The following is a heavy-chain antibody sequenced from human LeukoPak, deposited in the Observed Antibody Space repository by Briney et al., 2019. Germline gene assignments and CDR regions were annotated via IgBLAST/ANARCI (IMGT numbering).Heavy chain of an antibody. CDR3: ARDERYSSSYDY. D-gene: IGHD6-13*01. CDR1: GFTISSYG. V-gene: IGHV3-33*01. CDR2: IWYDGSNK. J-gene: IGHJ4*02. Sequence: GGSLRLSCAASGFTISSYGMHWVRQAPGKGLEWVAVIWYDGSNKYYADSVKGRFTISRDNSKNTLYLQMNSLRAEDTAVYYCARDERYSSSYDYWGQGTLVTVSS.